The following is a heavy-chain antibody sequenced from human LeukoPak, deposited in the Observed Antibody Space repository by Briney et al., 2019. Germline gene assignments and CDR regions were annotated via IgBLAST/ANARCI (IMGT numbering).Heavy chain of an antibody. V-gene: IGHV1-46*01. J-gene: IGHJ4*02. D-gene: IGHD3-10*01. CDR2: INPSGGST. CDR1: GYTFTNYY. CDR3: ARRGKPGHIYSGRHFDY. Sequence: ASVKVSCKSSGYTFTNYYMHWVRQAPGQGLEWMGLINPSGGSTTYAQRFQGRVTMTRDTSTSTVYMELTSLRSEDTAVYYCARRGKPGHIYSGRHFDYWGQGSLVTASS.